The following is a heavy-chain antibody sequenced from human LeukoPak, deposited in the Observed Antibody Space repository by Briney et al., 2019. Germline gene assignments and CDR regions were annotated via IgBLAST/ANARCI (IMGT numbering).Heavy chain of an antibody. J-gene: IGHJ4*02. CDR1: GGTFSSYT. CDR3: AGGREVGATKRSSFGY. V-gene: IGHV1-69*02. Sequence: ASVKVSCKASGGTFSSYTISWVRQAPGQGLEWMGRIIPILGIANYAQKFQGRVTITADKSTSTAYMELSSLRSEDTAVYYCAGGREVGATKRSSFGYWGQGTLVTVSS. CDR2: IIPILGIA. D-gene: IGHD1-26*01.